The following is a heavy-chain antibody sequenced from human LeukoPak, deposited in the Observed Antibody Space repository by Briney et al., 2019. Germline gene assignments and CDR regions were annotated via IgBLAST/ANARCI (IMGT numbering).Heavy chain of an antibody. CDR2: IKSKAYGGTT. V-gene: IGHV3-49*04. D-gene: IGHD1-26*01. CDR1: GFTFSSYA. Sequence: GGSLRLSCAASGFTFSSYAMSWVRQAPGKGLEWVGFIKSKAYGGTTEYAASVKGRFTISRDDSKSIAYLQMNSLKTEDTAVYYCTRIVGATRDWYFDLWGRGTLVTVSS. J-gene: IGHJ2*01. CDR3: TRIVGATRDWYFDL.